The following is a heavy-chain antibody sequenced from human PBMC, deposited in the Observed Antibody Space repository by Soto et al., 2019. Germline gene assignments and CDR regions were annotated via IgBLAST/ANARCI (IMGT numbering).Heavy chain of an antibody. Sequence: GASVKVSCKASGYTFNNYAMHWVRQENGQRLEWMGWINAAIGNTKYSQKFQGSVTITRDTSANTAYMELSSLRSEDTAVYYCARRNVYGSGSYSFDYWGQGTLVTVSS. CDR2: INAAIGNT. V-gene: IGHV1-3*01. CDR1: GYTFNNYA. D-gene: IGHD3-10*01. CDR3: ARRNVYGSGSYSFDY. J-gene: IGHJ4*02.